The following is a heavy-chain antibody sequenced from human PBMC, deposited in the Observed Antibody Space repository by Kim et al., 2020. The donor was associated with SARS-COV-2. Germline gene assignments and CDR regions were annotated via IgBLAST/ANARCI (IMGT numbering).Heavy chain of an antibody. V-gene: IGHV3-30*04. J-gene: IGHJ4*02. CDR3: ARDFHWLVDY. CDR2: VSKDGSNK. D-gene: IGHD6-19*01. CDR1: GFTFSDYA. Sequence: GGSLRLSCAASGFTFSDYAIHWVRQAPGKGLEWVAVVSKDGSNKKSADSLKGRLSISKDNSKNTLYLEMNSLGAEDTAVYYCARDFHWLVDYWGQGTLVTVSS.